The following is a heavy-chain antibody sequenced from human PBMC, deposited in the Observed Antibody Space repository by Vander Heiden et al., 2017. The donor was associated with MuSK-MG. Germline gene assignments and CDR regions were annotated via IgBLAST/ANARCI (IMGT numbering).Heavy chain of an antibody. J-gene: IGHJ4*02. CDR3: ARDGRGYDVWSGNRGYFDY. D-gene: IGHD3-3*01. V-gene: IGHV1-69*12. CDR1: GGTFSSYA. CDR2: IIPIFGTA. Sequence: QVQLVQSGAEVKKPGSSVKVSCKASGGTFSSYAIGWVRQAPGQGLEWMGGIIPIFGTANYAQKFQGRVTITADESTSTAYMELSSLRSEETAVYYCARDGRGYDVWSGNRGYFDYWGQGTLVTVSS.